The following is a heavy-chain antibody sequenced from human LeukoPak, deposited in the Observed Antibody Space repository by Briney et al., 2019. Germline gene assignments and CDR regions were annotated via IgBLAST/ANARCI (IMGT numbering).Heavy chain of an antibody. CDR2: MNPYNNNA. D-gene: IGHD3-22*01. CDR3: ARGTYYYDSSGYYPARWYFDL. CDR1: GYTFTSYD. V-gene: IGHV1-8*01. J-gene: IGHJ2*01. Sequence: ASVKVSCKASGYTFTSYDINWVRQATGQGLEWMGWMNPYNNNAGFAQKFQGRVTMTRDTSISTAYMELSSLRSEDTAVYYCARGTYYYDSSGYYPARWYFDLWGRGTLVTVSS.